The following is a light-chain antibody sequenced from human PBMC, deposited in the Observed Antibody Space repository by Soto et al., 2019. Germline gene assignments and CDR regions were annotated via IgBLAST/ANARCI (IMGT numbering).Light chain of an antibody. J-gene: IGKJ1*01. CDR2: GAS. Sequence: EMVLAQSPGSRSLSPREGATRWFRASQSVSSNFLAWYQQTPGQAPRLLIYGASTRATGIPVRFSGSASGTEFTLTISSLQSEDFTVYYCQQYNKWPLTFGQGTLV. CDR3: QQYNKWPLT. CDR1: QSVSSN. V-gene: IGKV3-15*01.